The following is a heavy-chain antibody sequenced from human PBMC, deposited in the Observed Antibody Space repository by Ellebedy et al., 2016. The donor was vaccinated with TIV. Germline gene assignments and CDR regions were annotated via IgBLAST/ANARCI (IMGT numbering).Heavy chain of an antibody. J-gene: IGHJ4*02. V-gene: IGHV1-8*01. CDR3: ATEPPLDRGVITF. Sequence: AASVKVSCKASGYTFTSYDINWVRQATGQGLEWMGWMNPNSDNSDYAPKFEGRLTMTRDTSISTAYMELRRLRSEDTAVYYCATEPPLDRGVITFWGQGTLVTVYS. CDR1: GYTFTSYD. D-gene: IGHD3-10*01. CDR2: MNPNSDNS.